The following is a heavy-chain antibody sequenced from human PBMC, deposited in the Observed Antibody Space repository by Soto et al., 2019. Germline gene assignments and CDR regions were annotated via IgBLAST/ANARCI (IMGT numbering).Heavy chain of an antibody. Sequence: PSGTLSLTCDVSGDSISSINWWIWVRQPPGKGLQWIGEVYHTGTTNYNPSLKSRVTISVDKSQNHFSLNLTSVTAADTAVYYCARFRFLEWLSDRYYYYGMDVWGQGTTVTLSS. CDR2: VYHTGTT. CDR3: ARFRFLEWLSDRYYYYGMDV. J-gene: IGHJ6*02. D-gene: IGHD3-3*01. CDR1: GDSISSINW. V-gene: IGHV4-4*02.